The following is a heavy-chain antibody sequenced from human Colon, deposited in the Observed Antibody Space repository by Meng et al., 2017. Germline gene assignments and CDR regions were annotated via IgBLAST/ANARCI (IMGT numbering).Heavy chain of an antibody. CDR3: ARGQMVSQYFHH. V-gene: IGHV1-8*01. CDR1: GYTFTSYD. CDR2: MNPNSGNT. Sequence: ASVKVSCKASGYTFTSYDINWVRQATGQGLEWMGWMNPNSGNTGYAQKFQGRVTMTRNTSISTAYMELSSRRSEDTAVYYCARGQMVSQYFHHWGQGTLVTVSS. D-gene: IGHD2-8*01. J-gene: IGHJ1*01.